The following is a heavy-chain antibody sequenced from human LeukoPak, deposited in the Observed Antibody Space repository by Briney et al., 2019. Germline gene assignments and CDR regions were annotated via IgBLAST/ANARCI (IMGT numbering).Heavy chain of an antibody. J-gene: IGHJ6*03. V-gene: IGHV3-48*03. CDR3: ARVLRYCSGGNCYSGGLGYMDV. D-gene: IGHD2-15*01. Sequence: GGSLRLSCAASGFTFSSYEMNWVRQAPGKGLERVSSISRSGSTKYYADSVKGRFTISRDNAKNSLFLQMNSLRAEDTAVYYCARVLRYCSGGNCYSGGLGYMDVWGKGTTVTISS. CDR1: GFTFSSYE. CDR2: ISRSGSTK.